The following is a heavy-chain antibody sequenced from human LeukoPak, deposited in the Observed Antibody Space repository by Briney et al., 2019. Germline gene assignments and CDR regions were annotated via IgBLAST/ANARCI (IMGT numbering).Heavy chain of an antibody. J-gene: IGHJ3*02. Sequence: SETLSLTCAVYGGSFSGYYWSWIRQPPGKGLEWIGEINHSGSTNYNPSLKSRVTISVDTSKNQFSLKLSSVTAADTAVYYCARFMGRYSYGEDAFDIWGQGTMVTVSS. CDR1: GGSFSGYY. V-gene: IGHV4-34*01. CDR2: INHSGST. D-gene: IGHD5-18*01. CDR3: ARFMGRYSYGEDAFDI.